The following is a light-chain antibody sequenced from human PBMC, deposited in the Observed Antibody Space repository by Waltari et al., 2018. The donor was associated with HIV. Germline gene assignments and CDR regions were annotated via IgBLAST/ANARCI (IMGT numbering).Light chain of an antibody. CDR2: EGS. J-gene: IGLJ3*02. CDR1: GSDLRVYTS. CDR3: TSYISSASPE. Sequence: QSALTQPASVSGSPGQSITISCTGTGSDLRVYTSVPWYQNHPGNAPKVIIYEGSNRPSGVSRRVAGTISGNTAYLTISGLQAEDEADYFCTSYISSASPEFGGGTKVTVL. V-gene: IGLV2-14*01.